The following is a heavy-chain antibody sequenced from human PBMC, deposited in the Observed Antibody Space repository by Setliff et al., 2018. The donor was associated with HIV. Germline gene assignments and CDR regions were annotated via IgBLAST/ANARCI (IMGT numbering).Heavy chain of an antibody. J-gene: IGHJ3*02. CDR3: ARPTTGLGGGAAFDI. CDR1: GGSISSSSYY. Sequence: SETLSLTCTVSGGSISSSSYYWGWIRQPPGKGLEWIGSMSYSGSSYYNPSLTSRVTISVDTSKNQFSLKLSSVTAADTAVYYCARPTTGLGGGAAFDIWGQGTMVTVSS. V-gene: IGHV4-39*01. D-gene: IGHD2-8*01. CDR2: MSYSGSS.